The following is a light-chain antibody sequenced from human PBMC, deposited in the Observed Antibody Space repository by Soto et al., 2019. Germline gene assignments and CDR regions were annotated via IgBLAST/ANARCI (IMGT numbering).Light chain of an antibody. CDR1: QSVSSN. CDR3: QHYNKWPFT. V-gene: IGKV3-15*01. Sequence: EKVMRQSPATLSVSLGERATLSCRASQSVSSNLAWYQQKPGQAPRLLIYGASTRATGIPARFSGSGSGTEFTLTISSLQSEDFAVYYCQHYNKWPFTFGPGTKVDIK. CDR2: GAS. J-gene: IGKJ3*01.